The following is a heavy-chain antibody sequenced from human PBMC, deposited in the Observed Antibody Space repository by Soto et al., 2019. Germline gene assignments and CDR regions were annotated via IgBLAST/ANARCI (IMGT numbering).Heavy chain of an antibody. CDR1: GFTFSSYA. V-gene: IGHV3-23*01. Sequence: EVPLLESGGGLVQPGGSLRLSCAASGFTFSSYAMTWVRQAPGKGLEWVSAISETGGSTYYADSVKGRFTISRDNSKNSLYLQMNSLRAEDTAVFYCAKDLGFGELNWGQGSLVTVSS. CDR2: ISETGGST. CDR3: AKDLGFGELN. J-gene: IGHJ4*02. D-gene: IGHD3-10*01.